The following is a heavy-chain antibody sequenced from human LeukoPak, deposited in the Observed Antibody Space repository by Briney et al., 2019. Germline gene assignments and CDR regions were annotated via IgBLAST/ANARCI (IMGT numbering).Heavy chain of an antibody. D-gene: IGHD3-3*01. J-gene: IGHJ3*02. V-gene: IGHV3-30*03. Sequence: GGSLRLSCAASGFTFSSYGMHWVRQAPGKGLEWVAFISYDGSNKYYADSVKGRFTISRDNSKNTLYLQMNSLRAEDMAVYYCARGPLYYDFWSGNAFDIWGQGTMVTASS. CDR3: ARGPLYYDFWSGNAFDI. CDR2: ISYDGSNK. CDR1: GFTFSSYG.